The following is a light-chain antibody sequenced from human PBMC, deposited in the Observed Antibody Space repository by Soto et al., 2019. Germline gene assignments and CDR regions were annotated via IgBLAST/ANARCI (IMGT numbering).Light chain of an antibody. Sequence: EIVLTQSPATLSLSPGERATLSCRASQSVSSSYLAWYQQKPGQAPRLLIYGASSRATGLPDRFSGSGSGTAFTLTISRLEPEDFAVYYCQQYGSSPQTFGQGTRLEIK. CDR1: QSVSSSY. V-gene: IGKV3-20*01. J-gene: IGKJ5*01. CDR2: GAS. CDR3: QQYGSSPQT.